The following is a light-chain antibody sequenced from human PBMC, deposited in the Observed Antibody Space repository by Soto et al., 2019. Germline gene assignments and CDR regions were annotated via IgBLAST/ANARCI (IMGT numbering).Light chain of an antibody. J-gene: IGKJ3*01. Sequence: IQMTQSPSTLSASVGDRVTITCRASQSISSWLAWYQQKPGKAPKLLIYDASSLESGVPSRFSGSGSGTEFTLTISSLQPDDFATYYCQQYNSYSPGFTFGPGTKVDIK. V-gene: IGKV1-5*01. CDR1: QSISSW. CDR2: DAS. CDR3: QQYNSYSPGFT.